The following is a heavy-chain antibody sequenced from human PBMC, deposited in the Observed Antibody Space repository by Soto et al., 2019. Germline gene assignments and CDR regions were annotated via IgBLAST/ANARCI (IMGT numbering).Heavy chain of an antibody. CDR2: IYYSGST. CDR3: ARLIVLVPDAIGGIWFAP. Sequence: SETLSLTCTVSGGSISSYYWSWIRQPPWKGLEWIGYIYYSGSTNYNPSLKSRVTISVDTSKNQFSLKLSSVTAADTAVYYCARLIVLVPDAIGGIWFAPWGQGTLVTVSS. V-gene: IGHV4-59*08. D-gene: IGHD2-2*01. J-gene: IGHJ5*02. CDR1: GGSISSYY.